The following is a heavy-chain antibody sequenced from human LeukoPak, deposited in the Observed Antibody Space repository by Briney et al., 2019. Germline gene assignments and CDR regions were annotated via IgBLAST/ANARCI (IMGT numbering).Heavy chain of an antibody. V-gene: IGHV1-18*01. J-gene: IGHJ4*02. CDR2: ISAYNGNT. Sequence: ASVKVSCTASGYTFTSYGISWVRQAPGQGLEWMGWISAYNGNTNYAQKLQGRVTMTTDTSTSTAYMELRSLRSDDTAMYYCHLLTIPEHFDYWGQGTLVTVSS. CDR3: HLLTIPEHFDY. D-gene: IGHD3-3*01. CDR1: GYTFTSYG.